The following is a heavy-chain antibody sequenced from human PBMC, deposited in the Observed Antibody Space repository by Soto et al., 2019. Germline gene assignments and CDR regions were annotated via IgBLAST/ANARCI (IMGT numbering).Heavy chain of an antibody. V-gene: IGHV4-59*01. D-gene: IGHD6-6*01. Sequence: SETLSLTCTVSGGSISSYYWSWIRQPPGKGLEWIGDIYYSGSTNYNPSLKNRVTISVDQSQNQFSLMLSTGTAADTAVYYCAIDNAFAARQGTNWFDLWGQGTLVTVSS. CDR3: AIDNAFAARQGTNWFDL. CDR2: IYYSGST. CDR1: GGSISSYY. J-gene: IGHJ5*02.